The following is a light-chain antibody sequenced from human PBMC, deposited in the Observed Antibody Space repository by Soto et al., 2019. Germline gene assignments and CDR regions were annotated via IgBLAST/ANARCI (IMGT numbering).Light chain of an antibody. CDR3: QQLKSFPLS. CDR1: QGISSS. J-gene: IGKJ4*01. Sequence: IQLTQSPSSLSASVGDRVTITCRASQGISSSLAWYQQQPGKAPKLLIYAASTLQSGVPSRFSGSVSGTDFTLTSSSLQPEDFATYYCQQLKSFPLSFGGGTTVEIK. V-gene: IGKV1-9*01. CDR2: AAS.